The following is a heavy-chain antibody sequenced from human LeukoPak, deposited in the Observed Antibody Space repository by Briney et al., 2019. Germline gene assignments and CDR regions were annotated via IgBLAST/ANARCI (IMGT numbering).Heavy chain of an antibody. V-gene: IGHV4-4*02. Sequence: SETLSLTCGVSGGAVTSTNWWTWVRQPPGKGLEWIGEVHLDGRTNYNPSLKSRLTMSVDLSENHISLKLTSVTAADTAVYYCAREGGFFRPLDYSGQGNLVTVSS. D-gene: IGHD3-3*01. CDR3: AREGGFFRPLDY. CDR2: VHLDGRT. CDR1: GGAVTSTNW. J-gene: IGHJ4*02.